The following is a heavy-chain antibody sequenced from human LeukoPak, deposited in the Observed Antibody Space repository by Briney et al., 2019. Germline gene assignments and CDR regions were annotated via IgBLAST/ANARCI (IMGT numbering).Heavy chain of an antibody. CDR2: LYYSGST. CDR1: GGSVSSSVYY. V-gene: IGHV4-39*01. CDR3: ASAATSSVDY. J-gene: IGHJ4*02. Sequence: PSETLSLTCSVSGGSVSSSVYYWGRIRQPPGKGLEWIGSLYYSGSTYYNPSLKSRVTMSVDTSKNQFSLKLSSVTAADTAVYFCASAATSSVDYWGQGTLVTVSS. D-gene: IGHD2-15*01.